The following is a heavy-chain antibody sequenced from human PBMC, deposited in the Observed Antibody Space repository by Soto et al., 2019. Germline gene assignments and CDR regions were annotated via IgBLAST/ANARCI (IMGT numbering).Heavy chain of an antibody. CDR3: ARGMVAAAGSYYYYGMDG. D-gene: IGHD6-13*01. CDR1: GFTFSSYI. Sequence: GGSLRLSCASSGFTFSSYIMNWVRPAPGKGLEWVSYISSSSSTIYYADSVKGRFTISRDNAKNSLYLQMNSLRDEDTAVYYCARGMVAAAGSYYYYGMDGWGQGTTVTIS. J-gene: IGHJ6*02. V-gene: IGHV3-48*02. CDR2: ISSSSSTI.